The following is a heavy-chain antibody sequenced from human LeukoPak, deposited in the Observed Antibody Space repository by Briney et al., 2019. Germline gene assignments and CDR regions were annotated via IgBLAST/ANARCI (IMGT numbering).Heavy chain of an antibody. J-gene: IGHJ4*02. CDR3: ARRYYYGSGSFFFDY. CDR1: GGSISSYY. D-gene: IGHD3-10*01. V-gene: IGHV4-59*01. Sequence: SETLSLTCTVSGGSISSYYWSCIRQPPGKGLEWIGYIYYSGSTNYNPSLKSRVTISVDMSKNQFSLKLSSVTAADTAVYYCARRYYYGSGSFFFDYWGQGTLVTVSS. CDR2: IYYSGST.